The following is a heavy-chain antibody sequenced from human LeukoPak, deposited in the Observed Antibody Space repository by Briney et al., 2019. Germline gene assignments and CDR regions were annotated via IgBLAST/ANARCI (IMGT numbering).Heavy chain of an antibody. V-gene: IGHV3-7*01. J-gene: IGHJ6*03. CDR1: GFTFSNYW. CDR2: IKQDESEK. Sequence: GGSLRLSCAASGFTFSNYWMSWVRQAPGKGLEWVTNIKQDESEKYYVDSVKGRFTISRDNAKNSLYLQMNSLRVEDTAVYYCARGQRAHVEWYYYMDVWGKGTTVTVSS. D-gene: IGHD3-16*01. CDR3: ARGQRAHVEWYYYMDV.